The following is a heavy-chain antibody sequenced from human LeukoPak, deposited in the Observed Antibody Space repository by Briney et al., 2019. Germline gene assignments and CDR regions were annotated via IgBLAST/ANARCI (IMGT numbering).Heavy chain of an antibody. V-gene: IGHV3-74*01. J-gene: IGHJ5*02. CDR3: ARDLPRTSGP. CDR1: GFTFSSEW. CDR2: INRDGGRT. Sequence: GGSLRLSCAASGFTFSSEWMHWDSHAAGRGRVWVSHINRDGGRTNYGDSGKGRFTVSRDNANNTLYLQMNSLRAEDTAVYYCARDLPRTSGPWGQGTLVTVSS. D-gene: IGHD3-10*01.